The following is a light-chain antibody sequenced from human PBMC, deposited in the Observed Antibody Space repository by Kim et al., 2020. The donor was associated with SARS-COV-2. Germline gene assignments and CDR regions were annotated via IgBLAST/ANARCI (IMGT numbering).Light chain of an antibody. Sequence: QRIIISGAGSSSNIGSAYDVHWYQQLPGTAPKLLIFANNIRPSGVPDRFSGSRSGTSASLAITGLQADDEADYYCQSFDSGLSGYVFGSGTKVTVL. J-gene: IGLJ1*01. CDR2: ANN. CDR1: SSNIGSAYD. CDR3: QSFDSGLSGYV. V-gene: IGLV1-40*01.